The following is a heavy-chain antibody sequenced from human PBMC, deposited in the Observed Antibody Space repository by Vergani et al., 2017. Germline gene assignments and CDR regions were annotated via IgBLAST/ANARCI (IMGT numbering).Heavy chain of an antibody. Sequence: QLQESDSRLVNPSQTLSLTCTLSGDAISRDTYSWNWVRQPPGKPLEWIGYIYYSGSTNYNPSLKSRVTISVDTSKNTFSLKLSSVTAADTAVYYCARNPYCGGDCDSDACDIWGQGTMVTVSS. D-gene: IGHD2-21*02. CDR2: IYYSGST. J-gene: IGHJ3*02. V-gene: IGHV4-61*01. CDR1: GDAISRDTYS. CDR3: ARNPYCGGDCDSDACDI.